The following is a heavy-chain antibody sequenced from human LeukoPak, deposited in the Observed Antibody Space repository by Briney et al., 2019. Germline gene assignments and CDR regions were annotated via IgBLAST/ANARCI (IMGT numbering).Heavy chain of an antibody. CDR1: GGSISSGSYY. CDR2: IYYSGGA. J-gene: IGHJ4*02. Sequence: SETLSLTCTVSGGSISSGSYYWSWIRQPPGKGLEWIGYIYYSGGANYNPSLKSRVSISVDTSKNQFSLKLNSVTAADTAIYYCARQRRLCSGGSCSLLFDYWGQGTLVTVSS. V-gene: IGHV4-61*01. D-gene: IGHD2-15*01. CDR3: ARQRRLCSGGSCSLLFDY.